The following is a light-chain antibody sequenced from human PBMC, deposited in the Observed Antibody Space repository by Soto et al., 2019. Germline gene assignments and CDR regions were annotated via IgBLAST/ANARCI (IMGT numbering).Light chain of an antibody. CDR1: SRDIGAYNF. J-gene: IGLJ2*01. CDR2: DVN. V-gene: IGLV2-14*03. CDR3: TSWTTSTTMI. Sequence: QSALTQPASVSGSPGQSITISCTGTSRDIGAYNFVSWYQQHPGKAPKLMLYDVNIRPSGVSNRFSGSKSGNTASQTISGLQAEDEADYYCTSWTTSTTMIFGGGTKLTVL.